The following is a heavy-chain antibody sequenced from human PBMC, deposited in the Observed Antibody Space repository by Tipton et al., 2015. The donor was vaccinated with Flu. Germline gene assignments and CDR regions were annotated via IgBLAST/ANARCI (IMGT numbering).Heavy chain of an antibody. CDR3: ARLRRDTSSRFDY. CDR2: VPHSGST. V-gene: IGHV4-38-2*01. D-gene: IGHD6-13*01. J-gene: IGHJ4*02. CDR1: GYSISSGYY. Sequence: LRLSCSVSGYSISSGYYWGWIRQPPGKGLEWIGSVPHSGSTYYNPSLESRVTISVDTSKNQFSLKLSSVTAADTAVYWCARLRRDTSSRFDYWGQGTLVTVSS.